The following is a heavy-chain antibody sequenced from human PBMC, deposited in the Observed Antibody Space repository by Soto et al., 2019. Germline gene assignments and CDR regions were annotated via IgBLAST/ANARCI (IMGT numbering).Heavy chain of an antibody. CDR2: ISSSSTI. CDR1: GFTFSSYS. CDR3: ARASRITMVRGFYYYMDV. V-gene: IGHV3-48*01. J-gene: IGHJ6*03. Sequence: GGSLRLSCAASGFTFSSYSMNWVRQAPWKGLEWVSYISSSSTIYYADSVKGRFTISRDNAKNSLYLQMNSLRAEDTAVYYCARASRITMVRGFYYYMDVWGKGTTVTVSS. D-gene: IGHD3-10*01.